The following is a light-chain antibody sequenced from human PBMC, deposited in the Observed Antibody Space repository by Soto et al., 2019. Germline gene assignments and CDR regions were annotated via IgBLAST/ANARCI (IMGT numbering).Light chain of an antibody. Sequence: QSVLTQPASVSGSPGQSITISCTGTSSDVGGYNYVSWYQQHPGNAPKLMIYDVSNRPSGVSNRFSGSKSGNTASLTISGLQAEDEADYYCSSYTSSSTLFYVFGTGTKLTVL. CDR2: DVS. CDR1: SSDVGGYNY. J-gene: IGLJ1*01. V-gene: IGLV2-14*01. CDR3: SSYTSSSTLFYV.